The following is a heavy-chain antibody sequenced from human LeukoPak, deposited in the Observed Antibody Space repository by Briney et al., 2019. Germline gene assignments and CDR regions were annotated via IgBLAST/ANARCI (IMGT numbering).Heavy chain of an antibody. CDR2: INPNSGGT. J-gene: IGHJ3*02. D-gene: IGHD1-26*01. CDR3: ARGRLGWDAFDI. CDR1: GYTFTGYY. V-gene: IGHV1-2*02. Sequence: ASVKVSCKASGYTFTGYYMHWVRQAPGQGLEWMGWINPNSGGTNYAQKFQDRVSMTRDTSTSTAYMQLRRLRSDDTAVYYCARGRLGWDAFDIWGQGTMVTVSS.